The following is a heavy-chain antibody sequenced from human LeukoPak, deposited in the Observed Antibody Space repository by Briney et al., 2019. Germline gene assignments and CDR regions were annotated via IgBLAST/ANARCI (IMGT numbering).Heavy chain of an antibody. D-gene: IGHD3-3*01. CDR2: IYHSGST. V-gene: IGHV4-38-2*02. CDR1: GGSISSGYY. CDR3: ARESEWAALGYFDY. Sequence: SETLSLTCTVSGGSISSGYYWGWIRQPPGKGLEWIGSIYHSGSTYYNPSLKSRVTISVDTSKNQFSLKLSSVTAADTAVYYCARESEWAALGYFDYWGQGTLVTVSS. J-gene: IGHJ4*02.